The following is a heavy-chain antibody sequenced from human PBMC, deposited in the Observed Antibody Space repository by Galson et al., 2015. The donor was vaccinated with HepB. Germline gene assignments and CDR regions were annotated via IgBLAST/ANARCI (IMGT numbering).Heavy chain of an antibody. Sequence: SETLSLTCIVSGGSISRYSWSWIRQSPGKALEWIGSISYTGSADYQPSIKGRVIMSVDTSKRQFSLSLTSVSPADTAVYYCARVAPEDAWEFPSRRIDSWGQGTLIAVSS. J-gene: IGHJ4*02. V-gene: IGHV4-59*01. CDR3: ARVAPEDAWEFPSRRIDS. D-gene: IGHD1-26*01. CDR2: ISYTGSA. CDR1: GGSISRYS.